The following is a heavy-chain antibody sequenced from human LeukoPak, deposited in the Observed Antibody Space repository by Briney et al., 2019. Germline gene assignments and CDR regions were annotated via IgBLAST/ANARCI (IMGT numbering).Heavy chain of an antibody. CDR1: GYTLTSYY. CDR2: INPSGDTT. Sequence: GASVKVSCKASGYTLTSYYLHWVRQAPGQGLEWMAIINPSGDTTSHAQKFQGRVTMTRDTSASTVYMELSSLRSEETAVYYCASVYKNGMDVWGQGTTVTVSS. V-gene: IGHV1-46*01. D-gene: IGHD5-24*01. CDR3: ASVYKNGMDV. J-gene: IGHJ6*02.